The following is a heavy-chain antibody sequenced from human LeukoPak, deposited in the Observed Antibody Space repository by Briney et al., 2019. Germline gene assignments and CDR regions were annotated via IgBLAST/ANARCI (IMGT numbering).Heavy chain of an antibody. CDR1: GYTFTGYY. CDR3: ATSWGSGWYSSRY. CDR2: FDPEDGET. Sequence: ASVKVSCKASGYTFTGYYMHWVRQAPGKGLEWMGGFDPEDGETIYAQKFQGRVTMTEDTSTDTAYMELSSLRSEDTAVYYCATSWGSGWYSSRYWGQGTLVTVSS. D-gene: IGHD6-19*01. V-gene: IGHV1-24*01. J-gene: IGHJ4*02.